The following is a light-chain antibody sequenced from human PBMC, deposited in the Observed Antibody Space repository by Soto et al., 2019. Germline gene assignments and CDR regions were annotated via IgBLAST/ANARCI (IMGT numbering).Light chain of an antibody. Sequence: DIQMTQSPSTLSASVGVTVTVTCRASQSVSRWLAWYQQKPGEPPMLLIYDVSTLPRAVPSRFSGSGSGTTFTLTIASLQPDDFATYYCQQYETFSGTFGPGTKVDIK. V-gene: IGKV1-5*01. CDR3: QQYETFSGT. CDR1: QSVSRW. CDR2: DVS. J-gene: IGKJ1*01.